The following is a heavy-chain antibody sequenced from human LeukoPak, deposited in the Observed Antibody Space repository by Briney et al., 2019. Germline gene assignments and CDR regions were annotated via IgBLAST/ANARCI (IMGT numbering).Heavy chain of an antibody. J-gene: IGHJ6*03. CDR1: GYTFTSYH. CDR2: INPNSGGT. Sequence: GASVKVSCKASGYTFTSYHMHWVRQAPGQGLEWMGWINPNSGGTNYAQKFQGRVTMTRDTSISTAYMELSRLRSDDTAVYYCARDGGSYYSGGYMDVWGKGTTVTISS. V-gene: IGHV1-2*02. D-gene: IGHD1-26*01. CDR3: ARDGGSYYSGGYMDV.